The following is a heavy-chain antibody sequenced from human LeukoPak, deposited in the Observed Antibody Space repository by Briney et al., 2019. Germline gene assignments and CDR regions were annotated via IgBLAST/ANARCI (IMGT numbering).Heavy chain of an antibody. CDR2: INPNSGGT. CDR1: GYTFTGYY. Sequence: ASVKVSCKASGYTFTGYYMHWVRQAPGQGPEWMGWINPNSGGTNYAQKFQGRVTMTRDTSISTAYMELSRLRSDDTAVYYCAAARDYYDSSGYCYPNAFDIWGQGTMVTVSS. V-gene: IGHV1-2*02. J-gene: IGHJ3*02. CDR3: AAARDYYDSSGYCYPNAFDI. D-gene: IGHD3-22*01.